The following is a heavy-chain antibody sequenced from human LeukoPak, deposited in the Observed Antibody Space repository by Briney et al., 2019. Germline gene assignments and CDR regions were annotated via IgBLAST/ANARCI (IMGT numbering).Heavy chain of an antibody. CDR1: GFTFSSYS. D-gene: IGHD3-3*01. Sequence: GGSLRLSCAASGFTFSSYSMNWVRQAPGKGLEWVSYISSSSSTIYYADSVKGRFTTSRDNAKNSLYLQMNSLRAEDTAVYYCATDDHITIFGVVTTGYFDYWGQGTLVTVSS. CDR3: ATDDHITIFGVVTTGYFDY. CDR2: ISSSSSTI. J-gene: IGHJ4*02. V-gene: IGHV3-48*01.